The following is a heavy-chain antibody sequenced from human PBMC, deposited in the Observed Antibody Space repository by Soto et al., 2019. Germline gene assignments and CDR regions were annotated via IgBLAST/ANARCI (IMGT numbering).Heavy chain of an antibody. J-gene: IGHJ4*02. CDR1: GFTLSSYA. D-gene: IGHD6-19*01. Sequence: GGSLRLSCAASGFTLSSYAISWGRQTPVKGLEWVSSITGTGSGTYYSDSVEGRFTISRDNSKNTLFLHMNSLRAEDTAVYYCAKYTSGWDFDFWGQGTLVTVSS. CDR2: ITGTGSGT. CDR3: AKYTSGWDFDF. V-gene: IGHV3-23*01.